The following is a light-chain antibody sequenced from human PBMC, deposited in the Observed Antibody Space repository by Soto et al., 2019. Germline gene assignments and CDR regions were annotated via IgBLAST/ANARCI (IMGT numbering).Light chain of an antibody. CDR3: QQYGGSPRT. CDR2: DAS. V-gene: IGKV3-20*01. J-gene: IGKJ1*01. CDR1: QSVSNSS. Sequence: IVLTQSPGTLSLSPGERATLSCRASQSVSNSSLAWYQQKRGQAPRLLIHDASSRATGIPDRFSGSGSGTDFTLTISRLEPEDFAVYYCQQYGGSPRTFGQGTKVDIK.